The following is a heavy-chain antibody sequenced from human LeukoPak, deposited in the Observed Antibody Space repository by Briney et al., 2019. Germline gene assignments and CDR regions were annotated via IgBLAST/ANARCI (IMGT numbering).Heavy chain of an antibody. D-gene: IGHD3-22*01. J-gene: IGHJ5*02. Sequence: PGGSLRLSCAASGFTFSNYWMHWVRRAPGKGLVWVSRINTDGSHTDYADSVKGRFTISRDNAKNTLSLQMNSLTAEHTAVYYCARTRYYFDDSGHSYPNWFDPWGQGTLVTVSS. CDR2: INTDGSHT. V-gene: IGHV3-74*01. CDR3: ARTRYYFDDSGHSYPNWFDP. CDR1: GFTFSNYW.